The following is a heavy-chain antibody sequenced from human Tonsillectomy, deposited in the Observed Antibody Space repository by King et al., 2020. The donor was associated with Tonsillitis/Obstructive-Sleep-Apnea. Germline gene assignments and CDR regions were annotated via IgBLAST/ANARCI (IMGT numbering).Heavy chain of an antibody. J-gene: IGHJ4*02. D-gene: IGHD2-8*01. CDR3: ARMGLGTFDY. Sequence: VQLVEAGGGLVQPGGSLRLSCEASGFTLSNAWMTWVSQAPGKGGEWVGRIKSKTDGGTADYAAPVKGRFTISRDDSKNTLHLQMNSLNTEDTAVYYCARMGLGTFDYWGQGTLVTVSS. CDR1: GFTLSNAW. V-gene: IGHV3-15*01. CDR2: IKSKTDGGTA.